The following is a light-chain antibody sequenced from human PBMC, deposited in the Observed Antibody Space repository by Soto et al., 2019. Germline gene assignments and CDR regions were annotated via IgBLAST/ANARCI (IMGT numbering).Light chain of an antibody. CDR1: SSDVGGYNY. J-gene: IGLJ1*01. Sequence: QSALTQPPSASGSPGQSVAISCTGTSSDVGGYNYVSWYQQHPGKAPKLMIYEVNKRPSGVPDRFSGSKSGNTASLTVSGLQAEDEAGYYCSSYAGSSNVFGTGTKVT. V-gene: IGLV2-8*01. CDR2: EVN. CDR3: SSYAGSSNV.